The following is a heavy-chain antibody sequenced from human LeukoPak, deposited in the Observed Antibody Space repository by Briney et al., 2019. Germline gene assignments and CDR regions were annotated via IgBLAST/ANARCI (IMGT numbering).Heavy chain of an antibody. J-gene: IGHJ3*02. CDR3: ARGFIYCSSASCYRAAFDI. Sequence: SETLSLTCTVSGGSISSHYWSWIRQPPGKGLEWIGYIYYSGSTNYNPSLKSRVTISVDTSKNQFSLKLSSVTAADTAVYYCARGFIYCSSASCYRAAFDIWGQGTMVTVSS. CDR2: IYYSGST. V-gene: IGHV4-59*11. CDR1: GGSISSHY. D-gene: IGHD2-2*01.